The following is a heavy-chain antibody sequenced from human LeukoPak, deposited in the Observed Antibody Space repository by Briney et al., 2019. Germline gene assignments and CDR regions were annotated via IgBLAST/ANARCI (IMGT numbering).Heavy chain of an antibody. CDR1: GFTFSSYS. D-gene: IGHD3-3*01. CDR3: ARDRANDYDFWSGYLFDY. J-gene: IGHJ4*02. Sequence: PGGSLRLSCAASGFTFSSYSMNWVRQAPGKGLEWVSYISSSSSTIYYADSVKGRFTISRDNAKNSLYLQMSSLRAEDTAVYYCARDRANDYDFWSGYLFDYWGQGTLVTVSS. V-gene: IGHV3-48*01. CDR2: ISSSSSTI.